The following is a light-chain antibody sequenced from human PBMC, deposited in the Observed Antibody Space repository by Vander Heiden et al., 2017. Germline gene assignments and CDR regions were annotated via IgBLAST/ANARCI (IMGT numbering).Light chain of an antibody. CDR2: GNK. CDR1: SSNIGANYA. J-gene: IGLJ2*01. V-gene: IGLV1-40*01. CDR3: QSYDSSLSGYVL. Sequence: QSVLTQPPSVSGAPGQRVTISCTGSSSNIGANYAVHWYQQLPRTAPKLLIYGNKNRPSGVPDRFSGSKSGTSASLAITGLQAEDEADYYCQSYDSSLSGYVLFGGGTKLTVL.